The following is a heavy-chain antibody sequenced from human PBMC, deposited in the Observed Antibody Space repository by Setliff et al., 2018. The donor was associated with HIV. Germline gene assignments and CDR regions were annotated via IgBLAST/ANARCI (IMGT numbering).Heavy chain of an antibody. CDR2: ISTSGSSI. CDR1: GFTFSSFE. Sequence: GSLRLSCAASGFTFSSFEMNWVRQAPGEGLEWVSHISTSGSSIYYADSVRGRFTISRDNAKNSLYLQMNSLRAEDTAVYYCARDYLYYNLYNGSPVYGMDVWGQGTTVTVSS. J-gene: IGHJ6*02. V-gene: IGHV3-48*03. CDR3: ARDYLYYNLYNGSPVYGMDV. D-gene: IGHD3-3*01.